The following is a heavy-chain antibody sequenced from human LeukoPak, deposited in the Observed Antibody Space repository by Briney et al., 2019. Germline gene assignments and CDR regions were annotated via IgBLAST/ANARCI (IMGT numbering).Heavy chain of an antibody. J-gene: IGHJ4*02. CDR2: INSDGSST. D-gene: IGHD5-12*01. CDR3: ARDNGIVAPSIPLDY. Sequence: PGGSLRHSCAASGFTFSSYWMHWVRQAPGKGLVWVSRINSDGSSTSYADSVKGRFTISRDNAKNTLYLQMNSLRAEDTAVYYCARDNGIVAPSIPLDYWGQGTLVTVSS. V-gene: IGHV3-74*01. CDR1: GFTFSSYW.